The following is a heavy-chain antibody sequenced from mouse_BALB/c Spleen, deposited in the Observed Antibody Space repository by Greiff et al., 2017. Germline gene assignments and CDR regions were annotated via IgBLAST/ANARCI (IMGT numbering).Heavy chain of an antibody. D-gene: IGHD2-3*01. CDR1: GYSITSGYY. V-gene: IGHV3-6*02. CDR3: ANDGYYGGFAY. CDR2: ISYDGSN. J-gene: IGHJ3*01. Sequence: EVKLQESGPGLVKPSQSLSLTCSVTGYSITSGYYWNWIRQFPGNKLEWMGYISYDGSNNYNPSLKNRISITRDTSKNQFFLKLNSVTTEDTATYYCANDGYYGGFAYWGQGTLVTVSA.